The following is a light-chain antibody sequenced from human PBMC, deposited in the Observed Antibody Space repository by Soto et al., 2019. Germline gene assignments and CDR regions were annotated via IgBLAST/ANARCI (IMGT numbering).Light chain of an antibody. V-gene: IGKV3-15*01. CDR1: QSITSSY. CDR2: GAS. CDR3: QQYNSWLWT. J-gene: IGKJ1*01. Sequence: EVMLTQSPGTLSLYPGERATLSCRASQSITSSYLAWYQQKPGQAPRLLIYGASTRATGIPARFSGSGSGTEFTLIISSLQSEDSAVYYCQQYNSWLWTFGQGSMVAIK.